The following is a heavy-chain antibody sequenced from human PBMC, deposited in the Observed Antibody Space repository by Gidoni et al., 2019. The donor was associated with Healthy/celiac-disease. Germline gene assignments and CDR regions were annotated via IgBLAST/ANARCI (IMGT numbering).Heavy chain of an antibody. CDR3: AKDRNHIVVVVAAMTTVTYFDY. D-gene: IGHD2-15*01. J-gene: IGHJ4*02. Sequence: EVQLLESGGGLVQPGGSLSLSCAASGFTFSSYAMIWVRQAPGKGLEWVSAISGSGGSTYYADSVKGRFTISRDNSKNTLYLQMNSLRAEDTAVYYCAKDRNHIVVVVAAMTTVTYFDYWGQGTLVTVSS. V-gene: IGHV3-23*01. CDR1: GFTFSSYA. CDR2: ISGSGGST.